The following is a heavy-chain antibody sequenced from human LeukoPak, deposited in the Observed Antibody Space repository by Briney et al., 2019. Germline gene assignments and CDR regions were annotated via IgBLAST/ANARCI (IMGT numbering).Heavy chain of an antibody. CDR3: ARGKDYYDSSGYWPRHDY. J-gene: IGHJ4*02. D-gene: IGHD3-22*01. Sequence: PGRSLRLSCAASGFTFSSYGMHWVRQAPGKGLEWVAVIWYDGSNKYYADSVKGRFAISRDNSKNTLYLQMNSLRAEDTAVYYCARGKDYYDSSGYWPRHDYWGQGTLVTVSS. CDR2: IWYDGSNK. CDR1: GFTFSSYG. V-gene: IGHV3-33*01.